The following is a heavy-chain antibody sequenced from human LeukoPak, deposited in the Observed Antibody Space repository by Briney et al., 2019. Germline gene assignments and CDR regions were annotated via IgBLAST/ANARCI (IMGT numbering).Heavy chain of an antibody. CDR2: INHSGST. J-gene: IGHJ4*02. V-gene: IGHV4-34*01. CDR1: GGSFSGYY. Sequence: SETLSLTCAVYGGSFSGYYWSWIRQPPGKGLEWIGEINHSGSTNYNPSLKSRVTISVDTSENQFSLKLSSVTAADTAVYYCARGLLHVYYYDSSGYKDYWGQGTLVTVSS. D-gene: IGHD3-22*01. CDR3: ARGLLHVYYYDSSGYKDY.